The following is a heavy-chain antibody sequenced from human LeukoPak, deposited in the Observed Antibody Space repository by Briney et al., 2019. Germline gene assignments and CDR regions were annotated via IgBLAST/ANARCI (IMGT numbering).Heavy chain of an antibody. J-gene: IGHJ3*02. V-gene: IGHV3-48*01. D-gene: IGHD2-2*01. CDR2: ISSSSGTI. Sequence: GGSLRLSCATSGFTFSSYSMNWVRQAPGKGLEWVSYISSSSGTIYYADSVKGRFTISRDNAKNSLSLQMNSLRAEDTAVYYCAREGHCSTTSCALDAIEIWGQGTLVAVSS. CDR3: AREGHCSTTSCALDAIEI. CDR1: GFTFSSYS.